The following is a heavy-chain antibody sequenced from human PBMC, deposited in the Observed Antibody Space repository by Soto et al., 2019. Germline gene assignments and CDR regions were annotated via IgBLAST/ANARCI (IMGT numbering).Heavy chain of an antibody. J-gene: IGHJ4*02. D-gene: IGHD1-26*01. CDR3: ARAPAKGATTLDY. Sequence: AGGSLRLSCAASGFTFSSYAMHWVRQAPGKGLEWVAVISYDGSNKYYADSVKGRFTISRDNSKNTLYLQMNSLRAEDTAVYYCARAPAKGATTLDYWGQGTLVTVSS. CDR1: GFTFSSYA. CDR2: ISYDGSNK. V-gene: IGHV3-30-3*01.